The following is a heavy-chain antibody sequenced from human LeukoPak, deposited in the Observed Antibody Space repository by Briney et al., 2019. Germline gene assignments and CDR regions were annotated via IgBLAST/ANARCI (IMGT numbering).Heavy chain of an antibody. CDR3: AKEDEYSSSWYGSDFDY. J-gene: IGHJ4*02. V-gene: IGHV3-30*18. D-gene: IGHD6-13*01. CDR2: ISYDGSNK. Sequence: GGSLRLSCAASGFTFSSYGMHWVRQAPGKGLEWVAVISYDGSNKYYADSVKGRFTISRDNSKNTLYLQVNSLRAEDTAVYYCAKEDEYSSSWYGSDFDYWGQGTLVTVSS. CDR1: GFTFSSYG.